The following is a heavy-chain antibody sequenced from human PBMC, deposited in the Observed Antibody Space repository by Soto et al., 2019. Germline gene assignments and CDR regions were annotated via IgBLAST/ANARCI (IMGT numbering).Heavy chain of an antibody. Sequence: ASVKVSCKASGYTFTNYGISWVRQAPGQGLEWMGWINVYNGNTKYAQKIQGRVTMTTDTSTSTAYMEQRRLRSDDTAEYYSARGVGSGSYYNQYNWFDPWGQGTLVTVSS. CDR1: GYTFTNYG. D-gene: IGHD3-10*01. CDR3: ARGVGSGSYYNQYNWFDP. V-gene: IGHV1-18*01. CDR2: INVYNGNT. J-gene: IGHJ5*02.